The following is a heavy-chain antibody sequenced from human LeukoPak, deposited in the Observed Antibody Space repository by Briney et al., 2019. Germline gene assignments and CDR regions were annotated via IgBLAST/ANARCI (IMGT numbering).Heavy chain of an antibody. D-gene: IGHD3-22*01. CDR3: ARAVESYDSSGYPYFDY. Sequence: TLSLTCTVSGGSISSGGYYWSWIRQHPGKGLEWIGYTYYSGSTYYNPSLKSRVTISVDTSKNQFSLKLSSVTAADTAVYYCARAVESYDSSGYPYFDYWGQGTLVTVSS. V-gene: IGHV4-31*03. CDR2: TYYSGST. J-gene: IGHJ4*02. CDR1: GGSISSGGYY.